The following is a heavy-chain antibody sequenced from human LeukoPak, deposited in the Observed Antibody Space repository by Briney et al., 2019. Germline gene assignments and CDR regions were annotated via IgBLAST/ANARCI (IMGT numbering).Heavy chain of an antibody. CDR1: GGSISSGGYY. CDR2: IYYSGST. D-gene: IGHD3-22*01. Sequence: PSETLSLTCTVSGGSISSGGYYWSWIRQHPGKGLEWIGYIYYSGSTYYNPSLKSRVTISVDTSKNQFSLKLSSVTAADTAVYYRARVGSYVSSVYSAYWGREPWSPSPQ. V-gene: IGHV4-31*03. J-gene: IGHJ4*02. CDR3: ARVGSYVSSVYSAY.